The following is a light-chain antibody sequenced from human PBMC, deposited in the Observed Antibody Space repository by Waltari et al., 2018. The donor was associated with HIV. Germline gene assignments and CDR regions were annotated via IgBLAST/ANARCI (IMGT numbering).Light chain of an antibody. CDR3: LQDYNYPRT. Sequence: AIQMTQSPSSLSASIGDRVTITCRASQGIRNDLAWYQQQPGKAPKLLISGASSLQTGVPSRFSGCGSDTDFTLTIDNLQPEDFATYYCLQDYNYPRTFGQGTRLEIK. V-gene: IGKV1-6*02. J-gene: IGKJ2*01. CDR2: GAS. CDR1: QGIRND.